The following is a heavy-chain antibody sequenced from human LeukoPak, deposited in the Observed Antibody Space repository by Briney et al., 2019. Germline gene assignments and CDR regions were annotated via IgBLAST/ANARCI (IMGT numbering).Heavy chain of an antibody. D-gene: IGHD3-9*01. CDR3: VRHASVDGIWPRPLDY. J-gene: IGHJ4*02. V-gene: IGHV4-39*01. CDR2: IYYSGST. CDR1: GGSISSGSYY. Sequence: SETLSLTCTVSGGSISSGSYYWGWIRQSPGKGLEWIGNIYYSGSTHYNPSLKSRVTISVDTSKNQFSLKMTSVTAADTAVYYCVRHASVDGIWPRPLDYWGQGSQVTVSS.